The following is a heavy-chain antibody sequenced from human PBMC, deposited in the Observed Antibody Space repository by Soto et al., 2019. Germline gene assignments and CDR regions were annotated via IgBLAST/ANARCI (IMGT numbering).Heavy chain of an antibody. V-gene: IGHV3-48*03. CDR3: ARFGQGYWYGPHFGH. J-gene: IGHJ4*02. Sequence: PGGSLRLSCAASGFTFSNYEMNWVRQAPGKGLEWISYISSSGPTIYYADSVKGRFTISRDDAKNSLYLQMNSLRGEDTALYYCARFGQGYWYGPHFGHWGQGTLVTVSS. CDR2: ISSSGPTI. D-gene: IGHD2-8*02. CDR1: GFTFSNYE.